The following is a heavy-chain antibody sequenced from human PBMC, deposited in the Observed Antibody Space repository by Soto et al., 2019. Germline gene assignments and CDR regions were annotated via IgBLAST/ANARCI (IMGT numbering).Heavy chain of an antibody. Sequence: PSETLSLTCTVSGGSISSYYWSWIRQPPGKGLEWIGYIYYSGSTNYNPSLKSRVTISVDTSKNQFSLKLSSVTAADTAVYYCARAHTIFGVVVDNWFDPWGQGTLVTVSS. D-gene: IGHD3-3*01. V-gene: IGHV4-59*12. J-gene: IGHJ5*02. CDR1: GGSISSYY. CDR3: ARAHTIFGVVVDNWFDP. CDR2: IYYSGST.